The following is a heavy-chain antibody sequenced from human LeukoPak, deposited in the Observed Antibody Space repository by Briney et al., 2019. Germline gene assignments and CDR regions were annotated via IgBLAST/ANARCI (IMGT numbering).Heavy chain of an antibody. D-gene: IGHD2-15*01. CDR3: ARDMGYCSGGSCYGRRYFDY. Sequence: GESLRLSCAASGFTFSSYEMNWVRQAPGKGLEWVSYIGGSGRTIHYADSVKGRFTVSRDNAKNSLYLQMNSLRAEDTAVYYCARDMGYCSGGSCYGRRYFDYWGQGTLVTVSS. CDR1: GFTFSSYE. V-gene: IGHV3-48*03. CDR2: IGGSGRTI. J-gene: IGHJ4*02.